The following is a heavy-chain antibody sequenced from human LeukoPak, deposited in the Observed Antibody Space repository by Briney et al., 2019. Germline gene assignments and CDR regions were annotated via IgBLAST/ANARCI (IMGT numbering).Heavy chain of an antibody. CDR1: GGSISSYY. Sequence: SETLSLTCTASGGSISSYYWSWIRQPPGKGLEWIGYIYYSGSTNYNPSLKSRVTISVDTSKNQFSLKLSSVTAADTAVYYCARAYGYCSSTSCYEGGEYFDYWGQGTLVTVSS. D-gene: IGHD2-2*01. CDR3: ARAYGYCSSTSCYEGGEYFDY. V-gene: IGHV4-59*01. J-gene: IGHJ4*02. CDR2: IYYSGST.